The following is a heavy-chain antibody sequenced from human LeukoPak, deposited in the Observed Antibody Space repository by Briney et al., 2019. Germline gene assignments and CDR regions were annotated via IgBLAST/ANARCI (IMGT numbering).Heavy chain of an antibody. J-gene: IGHJ3*02. D-gene: IGHD3-10*01. CDR1: GFTVSSNY. V-gene: IGHV3-23*01. CDR3: AKVRIPGYYGSGSYADAFDI. Sequence: GGSLRLSCAASGFTVSSNYMSWVRQAPGKGLEWLSGISGSGGITYYADSVKGRFTISRDNSKNTLYLQMNSLGAEDTAVYYRAKVRIPGYYGSGSYADAFDIWGQGTMVSVSS. CDR2: ISGSGGIT.